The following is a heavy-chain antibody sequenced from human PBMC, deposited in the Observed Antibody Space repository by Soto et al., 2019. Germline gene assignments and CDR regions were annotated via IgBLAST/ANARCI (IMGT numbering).Heavy chain of an antibody. Sequence: SSVKVSCKASGGTFGSQGIAWVRQAPGQGLEWMGGFIAMLGTPTYAKKVQGRATITADESLTSSYLELRSLRSEETGVYFCARGAMANFDYWGQGTVVTSPQ. CDR3: ARGAMANFDY. CDR2: FIAMLGTP. J-gene: IGHJ4*02. V-gene: IGHV1-69*13. CDR1: GGTFGSQG. D-gene: IGHD5-18*01.